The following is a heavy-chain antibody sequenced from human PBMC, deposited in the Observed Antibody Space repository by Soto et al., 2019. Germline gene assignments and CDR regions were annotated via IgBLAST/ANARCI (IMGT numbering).Heavy chain of an antibody. CDR2: VSGNGDRT. CDR3: AKMSEHCSGVNCYIIGPPDY. J-gene: IGHJ4*02. CDR1: RFTFTTYA. Sequence: GGSLRLSCEASRFTFTTYAMSWVRQAPGKGLEWVSTVSGNGDRTYYADSVKGRFTISRDNSENTLYLQMDSLRAEDTAIYYCAKMSEHCSGVNCYIIGPPDYWGQGTLVTVSS. D-gene: IGHD2-15*01. V-gene: IGHV3-23*01.